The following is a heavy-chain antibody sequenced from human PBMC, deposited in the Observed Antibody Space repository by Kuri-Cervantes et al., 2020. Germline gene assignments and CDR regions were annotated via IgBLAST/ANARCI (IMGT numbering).Heavy chain of an antibody. Sequence: LRLSCTVSGGSISSGGYYWSWIRQHPGKGLEWIGYIYYSGSTYYNPSLKSLVTISVDTSKNQFSLRLSSVTAADTAVYYCARGRRGSSWNYFDYWGQGTLVTVSS. CDR3: ARGRRGSSWNYFDY. CDR1: GGSISSGGYY. J-gene: IGHJ4*02. CDR2: IYYSGST. D-gene: IGHD6-13*01. V-gene: IGHV4-31*01.